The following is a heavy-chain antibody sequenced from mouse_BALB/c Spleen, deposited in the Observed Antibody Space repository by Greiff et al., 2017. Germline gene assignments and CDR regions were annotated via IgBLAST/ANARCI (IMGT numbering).Heavy chain of an antibody. V-gene: IGHV2-9*02. CDR3: ARDYDGYYGPMDY. Sequence: QVQLKQSGPGLVAPSQSLSITCTVSGFSLTSYGVHWVRQPPGKGLEWLGVIWAGGSTNYNSALMSRLSISKDNSKSQVFLKMNSLQTDDTAMYYCARDYDGYYGPMDYWGQGTSVTVSS. CDR2: IWAGGST. CDR1: GFSLTSYG. D-gene: IGHD2-3*01. J-gene: IGHJ4*01.